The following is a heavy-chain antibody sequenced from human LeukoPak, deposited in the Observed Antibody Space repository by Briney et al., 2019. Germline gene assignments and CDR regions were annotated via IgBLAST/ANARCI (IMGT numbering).Heavy chain of an antibody. J-gene: IGHJ4*02. Sequence: GGSLRLSCAASGFTFSHYSMNWVRQAPGKGLEWVSYIGTSNNIYYVDSVKGRFTISRDDAKNSLYLQMNSLRAEDTAVYYCARDGVSSWYYFDYWGQGTLVTVSS. CDR3: ARDGVSSWYYFDY. CDR2: IGTSNNI. D-gene: IGHD6-13*01. CDR1: GFTFSHYS. V-gene: IGHV3-21*05.